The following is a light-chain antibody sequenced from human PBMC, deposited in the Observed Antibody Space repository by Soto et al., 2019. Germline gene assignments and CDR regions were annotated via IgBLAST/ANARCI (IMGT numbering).Light chain of an antibody. V-gene: IGLV2-11*01. CDR2: DVS. Sequence: QSVLTQPRSVSGSPGQSVTISCTGTSSDVGAYNYVSWFQQHPGKATKLMMSDVSKRPSGVPDRFSGSKSGTTASLTISGLQAEDEADYYCCSYAGSYTLLFGGGTKLTVL. CDR1: SSDVGAYNY. CDR3: CSYAGSYTLL. J-gene: IGLJ2*01.